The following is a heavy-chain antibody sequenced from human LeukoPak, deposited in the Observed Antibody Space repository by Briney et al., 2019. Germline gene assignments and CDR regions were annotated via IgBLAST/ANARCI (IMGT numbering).Heavy chain of an antibody. V-gene: IGHV4-34*01. J-gene: IGHJ4*02. CDR3: ARSPCDYVWGSYRCIFDY. Sequence: SETLSLTCAVYGGSFSGYYWSWIRQPPGKGLEWIGEINHSGSTYYNPSLKSRVTISVDTSKNQFSLKLSSVTAADTAVYYCARSPCDYVWGSYRCIFDYWGQGTLVTVSS. D-gene: IGHD3-16*02. CDR1: GGSFSGYY. CDR2: INHSGST.